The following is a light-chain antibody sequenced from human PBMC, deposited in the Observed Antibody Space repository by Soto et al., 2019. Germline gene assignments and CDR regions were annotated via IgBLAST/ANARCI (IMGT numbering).Light chain of an antibody. CDR1: KLGDKF. Sequence: SSELTQPPSVSVSPGQTANITCSGDKLGDKFVCWYQQKPGQSPVLVIYQDTKRPSGIPERFSGSNSGNTATLTISGTQAMDEADYYCQAWDTYSVVFGGGTKVTVL. J-gene: IGLJ2*01. CDR3: QAWDTYSVV. CDR2: QDT. V-gene: IGLV3-1*01.